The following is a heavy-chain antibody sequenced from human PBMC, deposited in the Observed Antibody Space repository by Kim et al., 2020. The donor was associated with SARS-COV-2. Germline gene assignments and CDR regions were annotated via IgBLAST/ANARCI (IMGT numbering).Heavy chain of an antibody. CDR1: GYTFSGYY. J-gene: IGHJ4*02. V-gene: IGHV1-2*02. Sequence: ASVKVSCKASGYTFSGYYIHWIRQAPGQGLEWMGWINPKTGDANFEQKFQDRVTMTGDTSISTAYLEVSGLKSDDTAVYYCARGSGSYPDVYWGQGTLVTLSS. CDR3: ARGSGSYPDVY. CDR2: INPKTGDA. D-gene: IGHD1-26*01.